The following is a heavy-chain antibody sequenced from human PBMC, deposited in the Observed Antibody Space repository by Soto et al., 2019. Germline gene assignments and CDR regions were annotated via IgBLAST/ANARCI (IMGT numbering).Heavy chain of an antibody. CDR3: ARGGRQTYYYYPLDV. CDR1: GYTFTGYY. J-gene: IGHJ6*02. V-gene: IGHV1-2*02. Sequence: VQLVQSGAEVKKPGASVKVSCTASGYTFTGYYIHWVRQAPGQGLERMGWINPKNGGTRFGQRFQDRVAMTRDTTFNTTYLELSRLTSDDTAVYFCARGGRQTYYYYPLDVWGQGTTVTVSS. CDR2: INPKNGGT.